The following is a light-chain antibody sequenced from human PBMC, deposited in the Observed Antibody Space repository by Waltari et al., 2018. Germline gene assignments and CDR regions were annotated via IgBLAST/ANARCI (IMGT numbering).Light chain of an antibody. CDR3: HSRDISGNHLVL. CDR2: GKN. J-gene: IGLJ3*02. V-gene: IGLV3-19*01. Sequence: SSELTPDPAVSVALGQTVRVTCQGDSRRSYYATWYQQKAGQAPVVVIFGKNNRPSGIPDRFSGSSSGNTASLTITGTQAEDEAEYYCHSRDISGNHLVLFGGGTKLTVL. CDR1: SRRSYY.